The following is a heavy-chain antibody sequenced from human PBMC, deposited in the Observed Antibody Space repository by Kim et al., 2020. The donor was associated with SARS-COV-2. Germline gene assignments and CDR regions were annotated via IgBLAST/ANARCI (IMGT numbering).Heavy chain of an antibody. CDR1: GFNFANYA. J-gene: IGHJ4*02. D-gene: IGHD2-8*01. V-gene: IGHV3-9*01. CDR2: VDWSSNYI. CDR3: AKLSCSAGVCSSFEY. Sequence: GGSLRLSCAASGFNFANYAMHWVRQAPGKGLEWVSGVDWSSNYIGYADSVKGRFTISRDNAKNSLFLQMSSLRLEDTALYYCAKLSCSAGVCSSFEYWGQGIRVTVSS.